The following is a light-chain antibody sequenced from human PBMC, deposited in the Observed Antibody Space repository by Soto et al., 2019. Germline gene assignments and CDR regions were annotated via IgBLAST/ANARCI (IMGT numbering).Light chain of an antibody. J-gene: IGKJ5*01. Sequence: EIVLTQSPATLSLSPGERATLSCRASQSVSSYLLWYQQKPGQAPSLLIYDASNMATGIPARFSGSGSETDFTLTISNLEPEHYAVYYCQHRMNWPLTFGQGTRLE. CDR3: QHRMNWPLT. CDR2: DAS. V-gene: IGKV3-11*01. CDR1: QSVSSY.